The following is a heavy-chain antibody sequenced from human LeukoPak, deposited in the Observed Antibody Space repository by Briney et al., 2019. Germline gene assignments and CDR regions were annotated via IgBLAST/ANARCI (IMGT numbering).Heavy chain of an antibody. CDR2: IIPILGMA. CDR3: VREVGYGDYVSTNNWFDP. V-gene: IGHV1-69*04. D-gene: IGHD4-17*01. J-gene: IGHJ5*02. CDR1: GGAFSSHV. Sequence: SVKVSCKASGGAFSSHVISWVRQAPGQGLEWMGKIIPILGMAHYAQKFQGRVTITADKSTSTAYMELSSLRPEDTAVYYCVREVGYGDYVSTNNWFDPWGQGTLVIVSS.